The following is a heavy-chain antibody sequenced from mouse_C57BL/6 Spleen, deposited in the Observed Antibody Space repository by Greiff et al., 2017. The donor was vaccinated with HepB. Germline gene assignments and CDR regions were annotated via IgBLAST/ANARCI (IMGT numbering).Heavy chain of an antibody. CDR2: IDPSDSET. CDR1: GYTFTSYW. CDR3: ARGNGKVEYYFDY. V-gene: IGHV1-52*01. Sequence: QVQLQQPGAELVRPGSSVKLSCKASGYTFTSYWMHWVKQRPIQGLEWIGNIDPSDSETHYNQKFKDKATLTVDKSSSTAYMQLSSLTSEDSAVYYCARGNGKVEYYFDYWGQGTTLTVSS. J-gene: IGHJ2*01. D-gene: IGHD1-3*01.